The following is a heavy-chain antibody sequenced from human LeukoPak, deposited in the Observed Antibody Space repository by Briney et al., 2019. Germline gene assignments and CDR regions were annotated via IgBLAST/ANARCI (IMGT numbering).Heavy chain of an antibody. Sequence: GGSLRLSCAASGFAFSSYAMHWVRQAPGKGLEWVAVISYDGSNKYYADSVKGRFTISRDNSKNTLYLQMNSLRAEDTAVYYCARAAVDSGRAFDIWGQGTMVTVSS. CDR1: GFAFSSYA. D-gene: IGHD1-26*01. V-gene: IGHV3-30-3*01. CDR2: ISYDGSNK. J-gene: IGHJ3*02. CDR3: ARAAVDSGRAFDI.